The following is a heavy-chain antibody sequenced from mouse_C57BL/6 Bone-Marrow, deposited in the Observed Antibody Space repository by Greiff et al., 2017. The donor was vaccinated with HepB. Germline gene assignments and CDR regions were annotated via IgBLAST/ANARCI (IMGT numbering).Heavy chain of an antibody. CDR2: INPSSGYT. CDR1: GYTFTSYT. CDR3: ARGPDY. Sequence: VQLQHSGAELARPGASVKMSCKASGYTFTSYTMHWVKQRPGQGLEWIGYINPSSGYTKYNQKFKDKATLTADKSSNTDYLQLSSLTSEASAVYYCARGPDYWGQGTTLTVSS. J-gene: IGHJ2*01. V-gene: IGHV1-4*01.